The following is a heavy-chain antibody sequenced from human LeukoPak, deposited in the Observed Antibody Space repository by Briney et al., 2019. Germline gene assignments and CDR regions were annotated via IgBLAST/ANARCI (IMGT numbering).Heavy chain of an antibody. CDR1: GGSISSHY. CDR3: ARDGLGNYFDY. Sequence: SETLSLTCTVSGGSISSHYWSWIRQPPGKGLEWIGYIYYSGSTNYNPSLKSRVTISVDTSKNQFSLKLSSVTAADTAVYYCARDGLGNYFDYWGQGTLVTVSS. J-gene: IGHJ4*02. D-gene: IGHD7-27*01. V-gene: IGHV4-59*11. CDR2: IYYSGST.